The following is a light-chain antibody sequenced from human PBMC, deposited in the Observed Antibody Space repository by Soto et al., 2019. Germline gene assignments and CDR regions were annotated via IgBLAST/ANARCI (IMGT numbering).Light chain of an antibody. Sequence: DIQMTQSPSSLSASVGDRVTITCRASQNIYRYLNWYQQKPGKAPKILIYAASSLQSGVPSRFSGRGSGTDFTLTINSLQSEDLAIYYCQQSYSVSYTFGQGTKLEMK. CDR1: QNIYRY. CDR3: QQSYSVSYT. V-gene: IGKV1-39*01. CDR2: AAS. J-gene: IGKJ2*01.